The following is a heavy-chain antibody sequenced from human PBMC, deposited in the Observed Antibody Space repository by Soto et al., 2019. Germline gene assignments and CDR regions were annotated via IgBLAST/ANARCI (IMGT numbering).Heavy chain of an antibody. CDR2: INASGGST. Sequence: GASVKVSCKASGYTFTSYYMHWVRQAPGQGLEWMGIINASGGSTSYSQKFQGRVTITRDTSASTAYMELSSLRSEDTAVYYCARDSIVVVPAARLGGFDPWGQGTLVTVSS. V-gene: IGHV1-46*01. CDR1: GYTFTSYY. D-gene: IGHD2-2*01. CDR3: ARDSIVVVPAARLGGFDP. J-gene: IGHJ5*02.